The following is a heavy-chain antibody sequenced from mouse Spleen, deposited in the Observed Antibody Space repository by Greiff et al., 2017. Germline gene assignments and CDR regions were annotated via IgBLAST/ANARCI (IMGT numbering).Heavy chain of an antibody. CDR3: ARGRPTAPYWYFDV. CDR1: GYTFTSYG. Sequence: QVQLQQSGAELARPGASVKLSCKASGYTFTSYGISWVKQRTGQGLEWIGEIYPRSGNTYYNEKFKGKATLTADKSSSTAYMELRSLTSEDSAVYFCARGRPTAPYWYFDVWGAGTTVTVSS. J-gene: IGHJ1*01. V-gene: IGHV1-81*01. D-gene: IGHD1-2*01. CDR2: IYPRSGNT.